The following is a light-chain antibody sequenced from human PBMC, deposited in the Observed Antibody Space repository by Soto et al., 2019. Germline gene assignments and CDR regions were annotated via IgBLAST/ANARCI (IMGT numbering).Light chain of an antibody. CDR2: EVT. CDR3: SSYTSSNTYV. J-gene: IGLJ1*01. Sequence: QSALTQPASVSGSPGQSITISCTRTSSDLGDYNYVSWYQHHPGKAPRLIIYEVTNRPSGISYRFSGSKSGNTASLTISGLQAEDEADYYCSSYTSSNTYVFGTWTKLTVL. V-gene: IGLV2-14*01. CDR1: SSDLGDYNY.